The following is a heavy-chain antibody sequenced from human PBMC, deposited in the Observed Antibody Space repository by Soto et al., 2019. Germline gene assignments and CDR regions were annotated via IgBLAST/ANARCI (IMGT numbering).Heavy chain of an antibody. CDR3: ARDRVGYSYVTGHYYYYYGMDV. J-gene: IGHJ6*02. Sequence: WGSLRLSCAASGFTFSDYYMSWIRQAPGKGLEWVSYISSSGSTIYYADSVKGRFTISRDNAKNSLYLQMNSLRAEDTAVYYCARDRVGYSYVTGHYYYYYGMDVWGQGTTVTVSS. D-gene: IGHD5-18*01. V-gene: IGHV3-11*01. CDR1: GFTFSDYY. CDR2: ISSSGSTI.